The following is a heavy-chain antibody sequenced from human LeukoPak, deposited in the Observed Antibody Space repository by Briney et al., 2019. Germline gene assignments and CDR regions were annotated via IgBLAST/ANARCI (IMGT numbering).Heavy chain of an antibody. CDR3: AKTDYDFWSGYYEGDAFDI. D-gene: IGHD3-3*01. CDR1: GYTFTGYY. J-gene: IGHJ3*02. CDR2: INPNSGGT. Sequence: GASVKVSCKASGYTFTGYYMHWVRQAPGQGLEWMGWINPNSGGTNYAQKFQGRVTMTRDTSISTAYMELSRLRSDDTAVYYCAKTDYDFWSGYYEGDAFDIWGQGTVVTVSS. V-gene: IGHV1-2*02.